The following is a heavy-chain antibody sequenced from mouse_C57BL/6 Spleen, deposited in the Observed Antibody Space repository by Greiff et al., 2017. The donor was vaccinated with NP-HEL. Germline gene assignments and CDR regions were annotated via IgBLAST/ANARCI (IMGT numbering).Heavy chain of an antibody. CDR2: INYDGSST. CDR3: ARDRGYDYWYFDV. Sequence: EVKLMESEGGLVQPGSSMKLSCTASGFTFSDYYMAWVRQVPEKGLEWVANINYDGSSTYYLDSLKSRFIISRENAKNILYLQMSSLKSEDTATYYCARDRGYDYWYFDVWGTGTTVTVSS. D-gene: IGHD2-3*01. J-gene: IGHJ1*03. CDR1: GFTFSDYY. V-gene: IGHV5-16*01.